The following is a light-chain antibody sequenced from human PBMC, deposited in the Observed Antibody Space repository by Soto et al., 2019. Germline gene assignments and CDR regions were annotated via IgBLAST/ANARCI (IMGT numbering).Light chain of an antibody. J-gene: IGKJ1*01. CDR3: QQYGSWT. CDR1: QSVSSN. CDR2: GAS. V-gene: IGKV3-20*01. Sequence: ILLTQYPVTLSLCEGERATLSCRASQSVSSNLAWYQQRPGQPPRLLIYGASTRATGIPDRFSGSGSGTDFTLTISRLEPEDFAVYYCQQYGSWTFGQGTKVDI.